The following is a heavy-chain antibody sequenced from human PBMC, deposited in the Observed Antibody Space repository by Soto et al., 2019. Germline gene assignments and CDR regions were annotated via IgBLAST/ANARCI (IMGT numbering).Heavy chain of an antibody. CDR2: IYYSGST. D-gene: IGHD3-22*01. J-gene: IGHJ4*02. Sequence: QVQLQESGPGLVKPSQTLSLTCTVSGGSISSGGYYWSWIRQHPGKGLEWIGYIYYSGSTYYNPSLKSRVTISVDTSKNQFSLKLSSVTAADTAVYYCAKFGRSDSSANWGGYWGPGTLVTVSS. CDR1: GGSISSGGYY. V-gene: IGHV4-31*03. CDR3: AKFGRSDSSANWGGY.